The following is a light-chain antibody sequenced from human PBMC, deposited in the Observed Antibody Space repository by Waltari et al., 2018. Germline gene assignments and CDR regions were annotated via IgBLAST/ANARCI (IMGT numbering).Light chain of an antibody. Sequence: QSALTQPASVSGSPGQSIPISCTGTSSDVGGYNYVSWDQQHPGKAPKLRIYDVSKRPSGVSNRFSGSKSGNTASLTISGLQAEDEADYYCCSYAGSSTLVFGGGTKLTVL. V-gene: IGLV2-23*02. CDR3: CSYAGSSTLV. J-gene: IGLJ2*01. CDR1: SSDVGGYNY. CDR2: DVS.